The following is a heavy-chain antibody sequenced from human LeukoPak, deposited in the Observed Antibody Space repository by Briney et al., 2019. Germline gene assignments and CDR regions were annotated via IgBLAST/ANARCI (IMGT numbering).Heavy chain of an antibody. J-gene: IGHJ6*03. CDR3: ARLGYCSSTSCYKAYYYYYMDV. CDR2: IYSSGST. CDR1: RGSISNHY. Sequence: SETLSLTCTVSRGSISNHYWSWIRQPAGKALEWIGRIYSSGSTDYNPSLKSRVTMSVDTSKNQFSLKLSSVTAADTAVYYCARLGYCSSTSCYKAYYYYYMDVWGKGTTVTVSS. D-gene: IGHD2-2*02. V-gene: IGHV4-4*07.